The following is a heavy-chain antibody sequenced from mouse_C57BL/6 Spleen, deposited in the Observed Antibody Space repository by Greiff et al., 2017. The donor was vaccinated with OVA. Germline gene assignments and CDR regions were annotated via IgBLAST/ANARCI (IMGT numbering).Heavy chain of an antibody. J-gene: IGHJ2*01. CDR2: ISDGGSYT. CDR3: ARQPSRDYYFDY. V-gene: IGHV5-4*01. CDR1: GFTFSSYA. Sequence: EVQVVESGGGLVKPGGPLKLSCAASGFTFSSYAMSWVRQTPEKRLEWVATISDGGSYTYYPDNVKGRFTISRDNAKNNLYLQMSHLKSEDTAMYYCARQPSRDYYFDYWGQGTTLTVSS.